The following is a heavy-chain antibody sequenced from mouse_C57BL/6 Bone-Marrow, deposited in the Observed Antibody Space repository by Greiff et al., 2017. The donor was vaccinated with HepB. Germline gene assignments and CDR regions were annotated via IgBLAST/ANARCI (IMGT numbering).Heavy chain of an antibody. J-gene: IGHJ2*01. CDR2: IDPNSGGT. D-gene: IGHD1-1*01. Sequence: QVQLQQPGAELVKPGASVKLSCKASGYTFTSYWMHWVKQRPGRGLEWTGRIDPNSGGTKYNEKFKSKATLTVDKPSSTAYMQLSSLTSEDSAVYYCARGYYYGSSYVGYWGQGTTLTVSS. V-gene: IGHV1-72*01. CDR3: ARGYYYGSSYVGY. CDR1: GYTFTSYW.